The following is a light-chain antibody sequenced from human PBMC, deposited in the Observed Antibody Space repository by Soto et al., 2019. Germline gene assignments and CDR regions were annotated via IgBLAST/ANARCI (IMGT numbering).Light chain of an antibody. CDR1: QSVRSSY. V-gene: IGKV3-20*01. Sequence: EIVLTQSPGTLSSSPGERATLSCRASQSVRSSYLAWYQQKPGQAPRLLIYDASSRATGIPDRFSGSGSGTDFTLTISRLEPEDFAVYYCQQYGSSPRYTFGQGTKLEMK. CDR3: QQYGSSPRYT. J-gene: IGKJ2*01. CDR2: DAS.